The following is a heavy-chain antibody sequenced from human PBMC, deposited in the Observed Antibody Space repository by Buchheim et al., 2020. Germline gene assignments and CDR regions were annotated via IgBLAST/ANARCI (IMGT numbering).Heavy chain of an antibody. CDR3: ARGGYVYAPRIDY. CDR1: GFTFSDYA. Sequence: QVQLVESGGGVVQPGRSLRLSCAASGFTFSDYAMHWVRQAPGKGLEWVALISYDGSNKYYGDSVKGRFTGSRDFSRNTLYLQMNSLRPEDTAVYYCARGGYVYAPRIDYWGQGTL. CDR2: ISYDGSNK. V-gene: IGHV3-30-3*01. J-gene: IGHJ4*02. D-gene: IGHD5-12*01.